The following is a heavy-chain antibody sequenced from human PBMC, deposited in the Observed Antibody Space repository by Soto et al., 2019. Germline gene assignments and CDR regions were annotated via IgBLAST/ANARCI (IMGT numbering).Heavy chain of an antibody. CDR2: IYYSGST. Sequence: SETLSLTCTVHGGSISSGGSYWSWIRQHPGKGLEWVGNIYYSGSTYYNPSLKSRLTISVDTSKNQFSQKLSSVTAADTAVYYCAIDGGFGELKFWFAPCGQGTLVTVSS. CDR1: GGSISSGGSY. J-gene: IGHJ5*02. V-gene: IGHV4-31*03. CDR3: AIDGGFGELKFWFAP. D-gene: IGHD3-10*01.